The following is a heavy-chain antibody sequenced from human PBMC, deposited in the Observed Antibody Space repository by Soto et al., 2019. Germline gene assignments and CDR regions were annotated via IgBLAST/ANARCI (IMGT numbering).Heavy chain of an antibody. CDR1: GGSISSYY. CDR2: IYYSGST. D-gene: IGHD3-10*01. V-gene: IGHV4-59*01. Sequence: PSETLSLTCTVSGGSISSYYWSWIRQPPGKGLEWIGYIYYSGSTNYNPSLKSRVTISVDTSKNQFPLKLSSVTAADTAVYYCARGTSLLWFGELLYDYYYYYGMDVWGQGTTVTAP. CDR3: ARGTSLLWFGELLYDYYYYYGMDV. J-gene: IGHJ6*02.